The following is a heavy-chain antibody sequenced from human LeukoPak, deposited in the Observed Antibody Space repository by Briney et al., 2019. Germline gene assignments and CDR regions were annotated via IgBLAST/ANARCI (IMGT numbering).Heavy chain of an antibody. CDR3: ARRDTAIWSFDL. D-gene: IGHD5-18*01. CDR2: IYYSGST. J-gene: IGHJ2*01. CDR1: GGSISSHY. Sequence: SETLSLTCTVSGGSISSHYWSWIRQPPGKGLEWIGYIYYSGSTNYNPSLKSRVTISVDTSKNQFSLKLSSVTAADTAVYYCARRDTAIWSFDLWGRGTLVTVSS. V-gene: IGHV4-59*11.